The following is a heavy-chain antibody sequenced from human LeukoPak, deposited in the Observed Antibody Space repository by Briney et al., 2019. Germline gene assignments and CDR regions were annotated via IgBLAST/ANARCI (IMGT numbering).Heavy chain of an antibody. V-gene: IGHV4-34*01. CDR3: ARSFGIGYYGSGNYFGY. CDR1: GGSFSGYY. CDR2: IYHSGST. D-gene: IGHD3-10*01. J-gene: IGHJ4*02. Sequence: SETLSLTCAVYGGSFSGYYWSWIRQPPGKGLEWIGYIYHSGSTYYNPSLKSRVTISVDRSKNQFSLKLSSVTAADTAVYYCARSFGIGYYGSGNYFGYWGQGTLVTVSS.